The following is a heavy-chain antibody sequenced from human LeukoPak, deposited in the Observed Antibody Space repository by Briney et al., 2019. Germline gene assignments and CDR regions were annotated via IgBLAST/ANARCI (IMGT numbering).Heavy chain of an antibody. CDR2: IDNSGTT. D-gene: IGHD5-18*01. J-gene: IGHJ6*03. Sequence: PSATLSLTCTVFGGSISTTSYHWGWLRQPPGEGLEWIGNIDNSGTTYYNPSLKSRVTISVDTSKKQFSLRLGSVTAADTALYYCARLLSPHSYGVTIFHDYMDVWGKGTTVTVSS. CDR3: ARLLSPHSYGVTIFHDYMDV. V-gene: IGHV4-39*01. CDR1: GGSISTTSYH.